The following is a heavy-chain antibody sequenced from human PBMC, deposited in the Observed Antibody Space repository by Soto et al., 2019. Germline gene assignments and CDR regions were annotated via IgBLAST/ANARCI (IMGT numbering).Heavy chain of an antibody. J-gene: IGHJ6*02. Sequence: GESLKISCKGSGYSFTSYWIGWVRQMPGKGLEWMGIIYPGDSDTRYSPSFQGQVTISADKSISTAYLQWSSLKASDTAMYYFARIGLAYYYYYGMDVWGQGTTVTVSS. D-gene: IGHD3-9*01. CDR2: IYPGDSDT. V-gene: IGHV5-51*01. CDR3: ARIGLAYYYYYGMDV. CDR1: GYSFTSYW.